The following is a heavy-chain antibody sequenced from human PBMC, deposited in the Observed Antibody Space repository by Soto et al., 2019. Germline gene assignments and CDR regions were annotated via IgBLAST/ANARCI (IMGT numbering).Heavy chain of an antibody. Sequence: SETLSLTCAVSGASISSRSWWSWVRQPPGKGLEWIGEIFHSGSTNYNPSLKSRVIISVDKSKSQFFLRLSSVTAADTGVYYCARGLLWFGDGYYFDCWGQGTLVTVSS. CDR1: GASISSRSW. J-gene: IGHJ4*02. CDR2: IFHSGST. CDR3: ARGLLWFGDGYYFDC. V-gene: IGHV4-4*02. D-gene: IGHD3-10*01.